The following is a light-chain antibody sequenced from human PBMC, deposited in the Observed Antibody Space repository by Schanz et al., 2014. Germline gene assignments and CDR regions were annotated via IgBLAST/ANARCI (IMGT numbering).Light chain of an antibody. CDR2: DNN. J-gene: IGLJ2*01. CDR1: SSNIGSGYD. CDR3: AAWDDTLIGVL. V-gene: IGLV1-40*01. Sequence: QSVLTQAPSVSGAPGQRVTISCTGNSSNIGSGYDVHWYQCLPGTAPKLLIYDNNNRPSGVPDRFSGSKSATSASLAITGLQSEDEAAYYCAAWDDTLIGVLFGGGTKLTVL.